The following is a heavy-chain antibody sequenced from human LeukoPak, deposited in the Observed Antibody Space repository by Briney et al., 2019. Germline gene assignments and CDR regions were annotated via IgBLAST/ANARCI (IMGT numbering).Heavy chain of an antibody. CDR3: ARHFDY. Sequence: SETLSLTCTVSGGSISSTNNYWGWIRQPPGKGLEWIGTISYSGGTYYNPSLTIRVTISIDTSKTQFSLKLSSVTATDPAASNCARHFDYWGQGTLVTVSS. CDR1: GGSISSTNNY. J-gene: IGHJ4*02. CDR2: ISYSGGT. V-gene: IGHV4-39*01.